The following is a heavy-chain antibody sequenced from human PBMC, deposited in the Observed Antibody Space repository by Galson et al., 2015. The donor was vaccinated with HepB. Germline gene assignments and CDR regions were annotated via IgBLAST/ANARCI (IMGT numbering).Heavy chain of an antibody. V-gene: IGHV4-34*01. CDR1: GGSFSGYY. CDR3: ARDLAYCGGDCYYKLTLNYYYGMDV. J-gene: IGHJ6*02. CDR2: INHSGST. Sequence: ETLSLTCAVYGGSFSGYYWSWIRQPPGQGLEWIGEINHSGSTNYNPSLKSRVTISVDTSKNQFSLKLSSVTAADTAVYYCARDLAYCGGDCYYKLTLNYYYGMDVWGQGTTVTVSS. D-gene: IGHD2-21*02.